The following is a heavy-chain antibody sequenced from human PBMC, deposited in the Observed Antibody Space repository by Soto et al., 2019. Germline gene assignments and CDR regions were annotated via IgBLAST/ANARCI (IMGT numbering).Heavy chain of an antibody. D-gene: IGHD2-2*01. CDR3: AKDLVVVPAAMFDY. V-gene: IGHV3-23*01. Sequence: EVQLLESGGGLVQPGGSLRLSCAASGLTFSSYAMSWVRQAPGKGLEWVSAISGSGGSTYYAASVKGRFTISGDNSKNTLYLQMNSLRAEDTAVYYCAKDLVVVPAAMFDYWGQGTLGTVSS. CDR1: GLTFSSYA. J-gene: IGHJ4*02. CDR2: ISGSGGST.